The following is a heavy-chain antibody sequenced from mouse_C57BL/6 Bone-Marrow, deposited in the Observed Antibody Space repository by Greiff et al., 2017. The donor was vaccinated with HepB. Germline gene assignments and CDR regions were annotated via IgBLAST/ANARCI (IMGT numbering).Heavy chain of an antibody. Sequence: QVQLQQSGAELVKPGASVKLSCKASGYTFTSYWMHWVKQRPGQGLEWIGMIHPNSGSTNYNEKFKSKATLTVDKSSSTAYMQLSSLTSEDSAVYYCAKDSYDYGGFAYWGQGTLVTVSA. V-gene: IGHV1-64*01. CDR1: GYTFTSYW. D-gene: IGHD2-4*01. CDR2: IHPNSGST. J-gene: IGHJ3*01. CDR3: AKDSYDYGGFAY.